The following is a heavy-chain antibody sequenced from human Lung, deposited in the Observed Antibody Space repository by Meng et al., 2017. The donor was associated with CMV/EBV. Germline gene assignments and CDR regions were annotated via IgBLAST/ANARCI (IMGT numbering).Heavy chain of an antibody. D-gene: IGHD4-23*01. V-gene: IGHV3-30-3*01. J-gene: IGHJ4*02. CDR3: ARPGSYGGTPYYFDY. Sequence: GGSLRLSXAASGFTFSSYAMHWVRQAPGKGLEWVAVISYDGSNKYYADSVKGRFTISRDNSKNTLYLQMNSLRAEDTAVYYCARPGSYGGTPYYFDYWGQGTLVTVSS. CDR2: ISYDGSNK. CDR1: GFTFSSYA.